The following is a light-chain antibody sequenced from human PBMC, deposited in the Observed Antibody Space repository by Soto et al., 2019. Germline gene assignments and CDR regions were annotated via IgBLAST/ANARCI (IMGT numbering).Light chain of an antibody. CDR3: QAWDSSTADVV. Sequence: SYELTQPPSVSVSPGQTASITCSGAKLGDKYSCWYQQKQGQSPVLVIYQDSKRPSGIPERFSGSNSGNTATLTISGTQAMDEADYYCQAWDSSTADVVFGGGTKLTVL. J-gene: IGLJ2*01. CDR1: KLGDKY. CDR2: QDS. V-gene: IGLV3-1*01.